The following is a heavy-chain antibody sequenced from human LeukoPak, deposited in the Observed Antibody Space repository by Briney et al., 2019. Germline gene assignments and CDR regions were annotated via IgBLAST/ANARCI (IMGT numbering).Heavy chain of an antibody. V-gene: IGHV4-38-2*01. J-gene: IGHJ3*02. CDR3: ARMDIVVVPAAIAGAFDI. CDR1: GYSISSGYY. Sequence: PSETLSLTCAVSGYSISSGYYRGWIRQPPGKGLEWIGSIYHSGSTYYNPSLKSRVTISVDTSKNQFSLKLSSVTAADTAVYYCARMDIVVVPAAIAGAFDIWGQGTMVTVSS. D-gene: IGHD2-2*03. CDR2: IYHSGST.